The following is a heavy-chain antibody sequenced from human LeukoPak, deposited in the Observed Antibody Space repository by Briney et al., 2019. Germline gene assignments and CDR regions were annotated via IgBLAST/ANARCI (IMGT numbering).Heavy chain of an antibody. CDR3: AGFGGNSF. D-gene: IGHD4-23*01. Sequence: GESLRLSCAASGFSVSNNHVTWVRQAPGKGREWVSVISNSGTTYYADSVKGRLTISRDNSKNTVYLQMNSLRAEDTAVYFCAGFGGNSFWGPGNLVTVSS. CDR1: GFSVSNNH. CDR2: ISNSGTT. J-gene: IGHJ4*02. V-gene: IGHV3-66*01.